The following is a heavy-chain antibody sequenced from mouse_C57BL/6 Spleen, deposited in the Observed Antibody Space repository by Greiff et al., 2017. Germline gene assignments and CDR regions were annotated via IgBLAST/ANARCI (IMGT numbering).Heavy chain of an antibody. J-gene: IGHJ2*01. Sequence: VQLQQSGAELMKPGASVKLSCKATGYTFTGYWIEWVKQRPGHGLEWIGEILPGSGSTSYNEKFKGKATFTADTSSNTAYMQLSSLTTEDSAIECCARRGKGYFDYWGKGTTLTVSS. CDR2: ILPGSGST. V-gene: IGHV1-9*01. CDR3: ARRGKGYFDY. CDR1: GYTFTGYW.